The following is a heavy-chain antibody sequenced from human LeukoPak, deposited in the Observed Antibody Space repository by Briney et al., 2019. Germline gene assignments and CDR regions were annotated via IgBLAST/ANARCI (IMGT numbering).Heavy chain of an antibody. CDR3: ARGRVDIVVVPAAMRRYFDY. J-gene: IGHJ4*02. D-gene: IGHD2-2*03. Sequence: SETLSLTCAVYGGSFSGYYWSWIRQPPGKGLEWIGEINHSGSTNYNPSLKSRVTISVDTSKNQFSLKLSSVTAADTAVYYCARGRVDIVVVPAAMRRYFDYWGQGTLVTVSS. CDR1: GGSFSGYY. V-gene: IGHV4-34*01. CDR2: INHSGST.